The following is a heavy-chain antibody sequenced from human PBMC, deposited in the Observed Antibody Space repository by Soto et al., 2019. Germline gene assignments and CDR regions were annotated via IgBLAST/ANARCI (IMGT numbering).Heavy chain of an antibody. CDR1: GGTFSSYA. D-gene: IGHD1-7*01. CDR2: IIPIWGTA. Sequence: QVQLVQSGDEVKKPGSSVKVSCKASGGTFSSYAISWVRPAPGQGLEWMGGIIPIWGTANYAQKFQGRVTITADESTSTAYMELISLRSEDTAVYYCAGPPELTRIYYYYGMDVWGQGTTVTVSS. V-gene: IGHV1-69*12. CDR3: AGPPELTRIYYYYGMDV. J-gene: IGHJ6*02.